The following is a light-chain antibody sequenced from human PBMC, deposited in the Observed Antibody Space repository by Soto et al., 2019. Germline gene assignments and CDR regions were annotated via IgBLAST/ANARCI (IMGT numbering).Light chain of an antibody. Sequence: DIQMTQSPSTLSASVGDRVTITCRASQSISNRLAWYHQKPGKTPNLLIYDASNLGSGVPSRFSGSGSGTEFTLTISSLQPDDFATYYCQQYDGDFLTFGQGTKVDIK. CDR1: QSISNR. CDR2: DAS. J-gene: IGKJ1*01. V-gene: IGKV1-5*01. CDR3: QQYDGDFLT.